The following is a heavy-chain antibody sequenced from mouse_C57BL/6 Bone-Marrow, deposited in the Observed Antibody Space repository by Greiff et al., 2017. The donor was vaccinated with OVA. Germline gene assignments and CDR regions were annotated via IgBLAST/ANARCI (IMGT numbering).Heavy chain of an antibody. CDR2: INPYNGGT. CDR1: GYTFTDYY. CDR3: ARDDYDLFAY. D-gene: IGHD2-4*01. V-gene: IGHV1-19*01. Sequence: VHVKQSGPVLVKPGASVKMSCKASGYTFTDYYMNWVKQSHGKSLEWIGVINPYNGGTSYNKKFKGKATLTVDKSSSTAYMELNSLTSEDSAVYYCARDDYDLFAYWGQGTLVTVSA. J-gene: IGHJ3*01.